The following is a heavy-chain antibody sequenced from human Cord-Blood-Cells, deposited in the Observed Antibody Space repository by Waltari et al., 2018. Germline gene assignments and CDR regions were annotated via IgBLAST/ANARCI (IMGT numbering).Heavy chain of an antibody. J-gene: IGHJ4*02. CDR3: ARGGHSSSFDY. Sequence: QVQLVQSGAEVKKPGASVKVSCKASGYTFTGYYIHWVRQAPGQGLEWMGWINPNSGGTNYAMKFQGRVTMTRDTSISTSYMELSRLRSDDTAVYYCARGGHSSSFDYWGQGTLVTVSS. CDR2: INPNSGGT. D-gene: IGHD6-6*01. CDR1: GYTFTGYY. V-gene: IGHV1-2*02.